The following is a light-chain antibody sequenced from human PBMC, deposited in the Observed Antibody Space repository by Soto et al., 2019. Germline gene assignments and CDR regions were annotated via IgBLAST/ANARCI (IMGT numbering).Light chain of an antibody. CDR2: QDI. V-gene: IGLV3-1*01. J-gene: IGLJ1*01. Sequence: SYELTQPPSVSVSPGQTASITCSGDKLGDKYASWYQQKPGQAPVLVIYQDIKRPSGIPERFSGSNSGNTATLNISGTQXXXXXDXYCQAWDRGSAHVFGTGTKVTV. CDR1: KLGDKY. CDR3: QAWDRGSAHV.